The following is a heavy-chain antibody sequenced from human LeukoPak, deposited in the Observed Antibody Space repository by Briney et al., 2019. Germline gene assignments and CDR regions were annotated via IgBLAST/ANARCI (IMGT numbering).Heavy chain of an antibody. D-gene: IGHD3-3*01. CDR3: ARAFGTYYDFWSGYSTDDY. CDR1: GYTFTSYA. J-gene: IGHJ4*02. V-gene: IGHV7-4-1*02. CDR2: INTNTGNP. Sequence: SVKVSCKASGYTFTSYAMNWVRQAPGQGLEWMGWINTNTGNPTYAQGFTGRFVFSLDTSVSTAYLQISSLKAEDTAVYYCARAFGTYYDFWSGYSTDDYWGQGTLVTVSS.